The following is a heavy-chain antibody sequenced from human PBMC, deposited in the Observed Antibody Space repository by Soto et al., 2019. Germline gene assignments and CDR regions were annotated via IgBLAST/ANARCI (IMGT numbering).Heavy chain of an antibody. Sequence: EVQLLESGGGLVQPGGSLRLSCAASGFTFSSYAMSWVRQAPGKGLEWVSAISGSGGSTYYADSVKGRFTISRDNSKNTLDLQMNSLRAEDTAVYYCAKDPENLWGNFDYWGQGTLVTVSS. D-gene: IGHD3-16*01. CDR2: ISGSGGST. V-gene: IGHV3-23*01. J-gene: IGHJ4*02. CDR3: AKDPENLWGNFDY. CDR1: GFTFSSYA.